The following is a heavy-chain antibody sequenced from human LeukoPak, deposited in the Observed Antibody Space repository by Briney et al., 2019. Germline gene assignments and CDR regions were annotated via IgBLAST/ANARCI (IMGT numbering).Heavy chain of an antibody. CDR2: ISYSGST. J-gene: IGHJ3*02. CDR1: GDSISSGSYS. Sequence: IPSETLALTCIVSGDSISSGSYSWGWIRQPPGKGLEFIGSISYSGSTYYTPSLKSRVIMSVDTSKNQISLNLRSVTAADTAVYYCVRLLRYFDCDAFDIWGQGTMVTVSS. D-gene: IGHD3-9*01. V-gene: IGHV4-39*01. CDR3: VRLLRYFDCDAFDI.